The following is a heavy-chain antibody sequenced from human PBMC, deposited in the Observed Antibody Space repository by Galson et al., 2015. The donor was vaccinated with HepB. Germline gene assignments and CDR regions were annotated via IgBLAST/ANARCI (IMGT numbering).Heavy chain of an antibody. J-gene: IGHJ4*02. V-gene: IGHV3-48*01. CDR2: ISSSNI. D-gene: IGHD2-21*01. CDR1: GSTLSSYT. CDR3: ARDIPLDY. Sequence: SLRLSCAASGSTLSSYTMNWVRQAPGKGLEWVSYISSSNIYYADSVKGRFTISRDNAKNSLYLHMNSLRAEDTAVYYCARDIPLDYWGQGTLVTVSS.